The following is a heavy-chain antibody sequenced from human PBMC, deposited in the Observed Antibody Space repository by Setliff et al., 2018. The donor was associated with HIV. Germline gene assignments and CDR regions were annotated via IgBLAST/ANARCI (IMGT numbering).Heavy chain of an antibody. Sequence: PGGSLRLSCAASGFTFSRSWMTWVRQAPGEGLEWVANIKQDGSEKYYVDSVKGRLTIPRDNAENSLYLQMNSRRAEDTDIYYCARGRWLQQHYYFDYWGQGTLVTVSS. V-gene: IGHV3-7*01. CDR3: ARGRWLQQHYYFDY. CDR1: GFTFSRSW. J-gene: IGHJ4*02. CDR2: IKQDGSEK. D-gene: IGHD5-12*01.